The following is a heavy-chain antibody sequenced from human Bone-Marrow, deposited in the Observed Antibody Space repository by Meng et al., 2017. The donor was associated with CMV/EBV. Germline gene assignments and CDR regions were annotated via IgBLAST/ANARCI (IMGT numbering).Heavy chain of an antibody. J-gene: IGHJ4*02. CDR2: ISSSSSTI. Sequence: GGSLGLSCAASGFTFSSYSMNWVRQAPGKGLEWVSYISSSSSTIYYADSVKGRFTISRDNSKNTLYLQMNSLGAEDTAVYYCAKDSGSYFDYWGQGTLVTVSS. V-gene: IGHV3-48*01. D-gene: IGHD1-26*01. CDR1: GFTFSSYS. CDR3: AKDSGSYFDY.